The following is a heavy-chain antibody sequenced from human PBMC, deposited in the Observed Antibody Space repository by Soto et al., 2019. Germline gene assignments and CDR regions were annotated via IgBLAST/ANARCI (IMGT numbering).Heavy chain of an antibody. J-gene: IGHJ6*02. D-gene: IGHD6-13*01. CDR2: IKQDGSEE. CDR1: GFTFSSYW. CDR3: ARIAASGRGLDV. V-gene: IGHV3-7*01. Sequence: EVQLVESGGGLVQPGGSLRLSCVDSGFTFSSYWMSWVRQAPVKGLEWVGNIKQDGSEENYVDSVKGRFTISRDNAKHSMYLQMNSLRVEDTAVYYCARIAASGRGLDVWGQGTTVVVSS.